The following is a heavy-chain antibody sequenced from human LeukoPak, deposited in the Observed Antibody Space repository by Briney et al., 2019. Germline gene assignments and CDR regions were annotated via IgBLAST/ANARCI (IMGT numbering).Heavy chain of an antibody. Sequence: GGSLRLSCAASGFTFSSYSMNWVRQAPGKGLEWVSYISSSSSTIYYADSVKGRFTISRDNAKNSLYLQMNSLRAEDTAVYYCARDTNCSGGSCYLGVFDYWGQGTLVTVSS. CDR2: ISSSSSTI. CDR3: ARDTNCSGGSCYLGVFDY. CDR1: GFTFSSYS. D-gene: IGHD2-15*01. J-gene: IGHJ4*02. V-gene: IGHV3-48*04.